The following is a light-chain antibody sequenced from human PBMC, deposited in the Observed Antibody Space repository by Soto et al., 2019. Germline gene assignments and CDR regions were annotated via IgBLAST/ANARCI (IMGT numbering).Light chain of an antibody. J-gene: IGLJ1*01. Sequence: QSALTQPPSASGTPGQRVTISCSGSSSNIGSKTVNWYQQLPGTVPKLLIYNSYQRPSGVPDRFSGSKSGTSASLAISGLKPEDGVVYYCEAGEASLNVYVFGTGTKVTAL. V-gene: IGLV1-44*01. CDR1: SSNIGSKT. CDR2: NSY. CDR3: EAGEASLNVYV.